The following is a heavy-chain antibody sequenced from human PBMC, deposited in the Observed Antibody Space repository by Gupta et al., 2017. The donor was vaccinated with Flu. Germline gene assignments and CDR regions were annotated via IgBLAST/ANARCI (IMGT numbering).Heavy chain of an antibody. Sequence: VPLQESGPGLVKPSEPLSLTCSVPAGPISSYYWSWIRQPPGKAMEWLGYSYYSGSTTYNPSLKSRVTISVDTSKNQFSLKLSSVTAADTAVYYCARGYSSSWYTWGYWGQGTLVTVSS. J-gene: IGHJ4*02. V-gene: IGHV4-59*01. CDR2: SYYSGST. CDR3: ARGYSSSWYTWGY. CDR1: AGPISSYY. D-gene: IGHD6-13*01.